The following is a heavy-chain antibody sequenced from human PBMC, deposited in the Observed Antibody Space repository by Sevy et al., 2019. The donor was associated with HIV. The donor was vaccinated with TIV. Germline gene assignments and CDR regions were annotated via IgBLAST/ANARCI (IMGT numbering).Heavy chain of an antibody. CDR1: GFTFSSYS. J-gene: IGHJ6*02. D-gene: IGHD3-3*01. V-gene: IGHV3-21*01. CDR3: ARDKRITIFEFYYGMDV. Sequence: GGSLRLSCAASGFTFSSYSMIWVRQAPGKGLEWVSSISSSSSYIYYADSVKGRFTISRDNAKNSLYLQMNSLRAEDTAVYYCARDKRITIFEFYYGMDVWGQGTTVTVSS. CDR2: ISSSSSYI.